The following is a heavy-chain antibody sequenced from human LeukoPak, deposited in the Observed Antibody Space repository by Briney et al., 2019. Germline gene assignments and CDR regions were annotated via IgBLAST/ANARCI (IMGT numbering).Heavy chain of an antibody. Sequence: PGGSLRLSCAASGFTFSSYAMSWVRQAPGKGLEWVSAISGSGGSTYYADSVKGRFTISRDNSKNTLYLQMNSLRAEDTAVYYCAKFIAAATKDHIYYMDVWGKGTTVTVSS. V-gene: IGHV3-23*01. CDR3: AKFIAAATKDHIYYMDV. CDR1: GFTFSSYA. J-gene: IGHJ6*03. CDR2: ISGSGGST. D-gene: IGHD6-13*01.